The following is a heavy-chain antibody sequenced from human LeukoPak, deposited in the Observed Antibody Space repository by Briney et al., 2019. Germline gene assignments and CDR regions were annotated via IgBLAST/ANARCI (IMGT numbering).Heavy chain of an antibody. Sequence: TAGGSLRLSCAASGFTFSSYSMSWVRQAPGKGLEWVSSIISSSSYIYYADSVKCRFTISRDNAKNSLYLQMTSLRAEDTAVYYCARDTFDIVVVPAAIDYWGQGTLVTVSS. CDR2: IISSSSYI. CDR3: ARDTFDIVVVPAAIDY. CDR1: GFTFSSYS. V-gene: IGHV3-21*01. J-gene: IGHJ4*02. D-gene: IGHD2-2*01.